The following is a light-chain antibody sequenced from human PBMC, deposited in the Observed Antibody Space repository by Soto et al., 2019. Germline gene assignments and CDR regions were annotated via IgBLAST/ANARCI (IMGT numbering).Light chain of an antibody. CDR1: QDIRNY. Sequence: DIQMTQSPSSLSASVGDRVTISCQASQDIRNYLNWYQQKPGKAPKLLIYDASNLETGVPSRFSGGGSGTDFTFTISSLQPEDIATYYCQHYDNISLAFGGGTKVEIK. CDR3: QHYDNISLA. J-gene: IGKJ4*01. V-gene: IGKV1-33*01. CDR2: DAS.